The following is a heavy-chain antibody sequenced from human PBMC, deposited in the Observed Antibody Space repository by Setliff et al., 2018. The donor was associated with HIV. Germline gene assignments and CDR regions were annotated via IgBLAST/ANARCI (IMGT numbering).Heavy chain of an antibody. V-gene: IGHV4-34*01. J-gene: IGHJ4*02. CDR3: ARSDLDNGSGYFDY. CDR1: GGSFSAYY. D-gene: IGHD2-15*01. CDR2: INHSGST. Sequence: PSETLSLTCAVYGGSFSAYYWTWIRQPPGKGLEWIGEINHSGSTNYNPSLKSRVTISVDTSKNQFSLKLRSVTAADTAIYYCARSDLDNGSGYFDYWGQGTLVTVSS.